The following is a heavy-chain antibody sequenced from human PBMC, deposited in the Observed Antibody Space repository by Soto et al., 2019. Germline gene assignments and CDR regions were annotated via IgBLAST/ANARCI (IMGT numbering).Heavy chain of an antibody. CDR1: GFTFSSYA. Sequence: GGSLRLSCAASGFTFSSYAMSWVRQAPGKGLEWVSAISGSGGSTYYADSVKGRFTISRXXXXXXXXXXXXXXRAEDXXXYYCXXDPYSGYDTTPLYFDYWGQGTLVTVSS. J-gene: IGHJ4*02. CDR2: ISGSGGST. D-gene: IGHD5-12*01. V-gene: IGHV3-23*01. CDR3: XXDPYSGYDTTPLYFDY.